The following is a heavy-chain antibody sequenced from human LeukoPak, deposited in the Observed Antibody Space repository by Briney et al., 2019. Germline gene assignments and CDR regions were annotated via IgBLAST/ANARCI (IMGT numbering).Heavy chain of an antibody. CDR1: GGSISSYY. D-gene: IGHD4-17*01. J-gene: IGHJ5*02. CDR3: ARGPVTTSGNCFDP. V-gene: IGHV4-59*08. CDR2: IYYSGST. Sequence: KSSETLSLTCTVSGGSISSYYWSWIRQPPGKGLEWIGYIYYSGSTNYNPSLKSRVTISVDTSKNQFSLKLSSVTAADTAVYYCARGPVTTSGNCFDPWGQGTLVTVSS.